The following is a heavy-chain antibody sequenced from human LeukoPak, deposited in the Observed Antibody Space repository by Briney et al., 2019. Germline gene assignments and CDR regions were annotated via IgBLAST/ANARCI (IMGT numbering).Heavy chain of an antibody. J-gene: IGHJ4*02. D-gene: IGHD2-15*01. CDR3: ARDLYCSGGSCYSGPFDY. Sequence: ASVKVSCKASGYTFTGHYMHWVRQAPGQGLEWMGWINPNSGGTNYAQKFQGRVTMTRDSSISTAHMELSRLRSDDTAVYYCARDLYCSGGSCYSGPFDYWGQGTLVTVSS. CDR2: INPNSGGT. V-gene: IGHV1-2*02. CDR1: GYTFTGHY.